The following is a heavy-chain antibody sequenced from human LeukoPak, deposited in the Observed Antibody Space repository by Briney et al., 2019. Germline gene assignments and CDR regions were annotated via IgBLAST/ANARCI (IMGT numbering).Heavy chain of an antibody. CDR1: GYTFTSYD. Sequence: GASVKVSCKASGYTFTSYDINSVRQAPGQGLEWMGLMNPNSGNTVYAQRFQGRVTITRSTSISTAYMELSNLRSDDTAVYFCARGFSATTTRDYWGQETLVTVS. CDR2: MNPNSGNT. J-gene: IGHJ4*02. V-gene: IGHV1-8*01. CDR3: ARGFSATTTRDY. D-gene: IGHD4-17*01.